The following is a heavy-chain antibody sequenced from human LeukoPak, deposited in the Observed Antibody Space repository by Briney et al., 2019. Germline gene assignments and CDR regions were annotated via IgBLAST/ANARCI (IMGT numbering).Heavy chain of an antibody. V-gene: IGHV5-51*01. Sequence: GESLNISCEGSGYSYSTYWIGWVRQMPGKGLEWMGSIYPGDSDTRYSPSFQGQVTISVDKSISTAYLQWSSLKASDTAIYYCARSPKSLASYNSGSRTTHFDYWGQGTLVTVSS. CDR1: GYSYSTYW. CDR2: IYPGDSDT. J-gene: IGHJ4*02. CDR3: ARSPKSLASYNSGSRTTHFDY. D-gene: IGHD3-10*01.